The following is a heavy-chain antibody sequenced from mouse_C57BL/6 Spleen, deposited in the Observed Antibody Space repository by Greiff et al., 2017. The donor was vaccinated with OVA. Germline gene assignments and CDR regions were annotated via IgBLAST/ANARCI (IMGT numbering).Heavy chain of an antibody. CDR1: GYTFTDYY. Sequence: VQLQQSGPELVKPGASVKISCKASGYTFTDYYMNWVKQSHGKSLEWIGDINPNNGGTSYNQKFKGKATLTVDKSYSTAYMELRSLTSEDSAVYYCARASPYYSNYAWFAYWGQGTLVTVSA. V-gene: IGHV1-26*01. CDR2: INPNNGGT. CDR3: ARASPYYSNYAWFAY. D-gene: IGHD2-5*01. J-gene: IGHJ3*01.